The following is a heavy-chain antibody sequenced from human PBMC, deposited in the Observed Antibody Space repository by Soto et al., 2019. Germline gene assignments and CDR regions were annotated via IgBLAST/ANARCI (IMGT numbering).Heavy chain of an antibody. Sequence: QVQLVQSGAEVKKPGASVKVSCKASGYTFSSFYMHWVRQAPGQGLEWMGVINPSGDSTTYAQRFQGRLSMNRDTSTSTLYMELSSLRSEDTAVYYCARDWEFGYWGQGTLVTVSS. V-gene: IGHV1-46*01. CDR3: ARDWEFGY. D-gene: IGHD3-10*01. CDR1: GYTFSSFY. CDR2: INPSGDST. J-gene: IGHJ4*02.